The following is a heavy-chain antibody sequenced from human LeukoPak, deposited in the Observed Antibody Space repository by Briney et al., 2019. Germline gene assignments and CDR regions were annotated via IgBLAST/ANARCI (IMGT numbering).Heavy chain of an antibody. D-gene: IGHD2-2*01. CDR1: FTFXDYG. V-gene: IGHV3-20*03. J-gene: IGHJ3*02. CDR2: INWNGGST. CDR3: AREDCSSTSCSDAFDI. Sequence: FTFXDYGMXXVRQAPGKGLEXVSGINWNGGSTGYADSVKGRFTISRDNAKNSLYLQMNSLRAEDTALYYCAREDCSSTSCSDAFDIWGQGTMVTVSS.